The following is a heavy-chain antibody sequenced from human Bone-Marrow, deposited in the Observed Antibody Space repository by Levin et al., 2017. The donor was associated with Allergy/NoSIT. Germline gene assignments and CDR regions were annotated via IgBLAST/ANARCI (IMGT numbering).Heavy chain of an antibody. Sequence: QSQTLSLTCAVYGGSFSGYYWSWIRQPPGKGLEWIGEINHSGSTNYNPSLKSRVTISVDTSKNQFSLKLSSVTAADTAVYYCARNPFGVVTNTKDYDILTGYVPPGGRGYDYGMDVWGQGTTVTVSS. D-gene: IGHD3-9*01. CDR2: INHSGST. J-gene: IGHJ6*02. V-gene: IGHV4-34*01. CDR3: ARNPFGVVTNTKDYDILTGYVPPGGRGYDYGMDV. CDR1: GGSFSGYY.